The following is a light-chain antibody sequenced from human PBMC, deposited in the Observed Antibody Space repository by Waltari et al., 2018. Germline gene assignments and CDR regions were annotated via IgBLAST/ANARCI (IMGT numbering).Light chain of an antibody. CDR3: QQYVSPPYT. Sequence: EIVLTQSPGTLSLSPGERATVSCRASQSVSSHLAWCQQEPGQAPSLLIDEASSRATGIPERFSGSGSGTIFTLIINRLEPEDSAVYYCQQYVSPPYTFGQGTNLEI. CDR1: QSVSSH. J-gene: IGKJ2*01. V-gene: IGKV3-20*01. CDR2: EAS.